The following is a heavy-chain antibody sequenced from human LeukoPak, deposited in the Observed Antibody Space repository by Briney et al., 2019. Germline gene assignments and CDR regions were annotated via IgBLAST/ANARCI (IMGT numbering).Heavy chain of an antibody. CDR2: FSYGGST. CDR3: ARADESLVYGMDV. CDR1: GGSISSYY. Sequence: SETLSLTCTVSGGSISSYYWSWIRQSPGKGLEWIGYFSYGGSTHYSPSLTSRVAISVDTSRNQLSLKLRSVTAADTAIYYCARADESLVYGMDVWGPGTTVIVSS. V-gene: IGHV4-59*08. J-gene: IGHJ6*02.